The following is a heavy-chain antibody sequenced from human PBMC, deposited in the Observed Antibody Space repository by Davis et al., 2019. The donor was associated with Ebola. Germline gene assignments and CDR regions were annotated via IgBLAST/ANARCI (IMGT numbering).Heavy chain of an antibody. V-gene: IGHV3-73*01. Sequence: GESLKISCAASGFTFSGSVMHWVRQASGKGLEWVGRIRSKPKGYATAYAASVKGRFTISRDDSENTSYLQMNSLKIEDTAVYYCTRLGDYSDYGGHYWGQGTLVTVSS. CDR1: GFTFSGSV. CDR2: IRSKPKGYAT. CDR3: TRLGDYSDYGGHY. D-gene: IGHD4-11*01. J-gene: IGHJ4*02.